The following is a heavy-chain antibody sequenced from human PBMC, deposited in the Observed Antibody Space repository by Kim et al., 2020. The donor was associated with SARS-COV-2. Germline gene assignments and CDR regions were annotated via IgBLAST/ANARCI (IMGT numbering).Heavy chain of an antibody. D-gene: IGHD3-22*01. CDR2: IYSGGDT. V-gene: IGHV3-53*01. Sequence: GGSLRLSCAASGFSVTNNYMTWVRQAPGKGLEWVSVIYSGGDTYYAESVKGRFTISRDSSRNTLFLQMNNVRAEDTAIYYCARDTHSGYRADYWGQEPWSPSPQ. CDR3: ARDTHSGYRADY. J-gene: IGHJ4*01. CDR1: GFSVTNNY.